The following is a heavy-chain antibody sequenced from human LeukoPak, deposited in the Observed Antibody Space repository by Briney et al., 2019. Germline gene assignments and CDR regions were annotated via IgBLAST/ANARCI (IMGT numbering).Heavy chain of an antibody. CDR1: GGSISSGSYY. CDR3: ARDGRYYDILTGYRYDAFDI. CDR2: IYTSGST. J-gene: IGHJ3*02. Sequence: SETLSLTCTVSGGSISSGSYYWSWIRQPAGKGLEWIGRIYTSGSTNYNPSLKSRVTISVDTSKNQFSLKLSSVTAADTAVYYCARDGRYYDILTGYRYDAFDIWGQGTMVTVSS. D-gene: IGHD3-9*01. V-gene: IGHV4-61*02.